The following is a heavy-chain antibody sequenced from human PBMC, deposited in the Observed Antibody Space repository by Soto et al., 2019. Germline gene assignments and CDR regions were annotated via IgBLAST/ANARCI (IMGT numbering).Heavy chain of an antibody. CDR3: ANLSTSWPDSDKYYFDY. CDR2: ISGSGGST. V-gene: IGHV3-23*01. Sequence: PGGSLRLSCAASGFTFSSYAMSWVRQAPGKGLEWVSAISGSGGSTYYADSVKGRFTISRDNSKNTLYLQMNSLRAEDMAVYYCANLSTSWPDSDKYYFDYWGQGTLVTV. CDR1: GFTFSSYA. D-gene: IGHD2-2*01. J-gene: IGHJ4*02.